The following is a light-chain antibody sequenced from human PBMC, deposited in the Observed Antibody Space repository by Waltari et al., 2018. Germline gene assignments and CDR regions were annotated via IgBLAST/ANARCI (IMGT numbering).Light chain of an antibody. CDR1: QMISSY. Sequence: DIRMTQSPSSLSASVGDRVTITCRASQMISSYLNWYQQIPGKAPKLLIYGASSVQSGVPSRFSGSGFGTDFTLTISSLQSEDFETYYCQQSYSLPNTFGQGTKLEI. J-gene: IGKJ2*01. CDR3: QQSYSLPNT. CDR2: GAS. V-gene: IGKV1-39*01.